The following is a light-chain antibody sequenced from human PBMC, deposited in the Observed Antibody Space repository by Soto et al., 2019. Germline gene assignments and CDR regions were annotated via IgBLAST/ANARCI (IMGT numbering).Light chain of an antibody. V-gene: IGLV3-21*02. CDR2: DDS. J-gene: IGLJ1*01. CDR1: NIGTKS. CDR3: QSYDSTLSARYV. Sequence: SYELTQPPSVSVAPGQTARIPCGGDNIGTKSVHWYQQKPGQAPVMVVYDDSDRPSGIPERFSGSNSGNTATLTISRVAAGDEADYYCQSYDSTLSARYVFGTGTKLTVL.